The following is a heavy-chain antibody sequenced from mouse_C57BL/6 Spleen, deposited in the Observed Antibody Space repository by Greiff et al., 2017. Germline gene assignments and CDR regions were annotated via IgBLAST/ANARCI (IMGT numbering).Heavy chain of an antibody. CDR1: GYTFTDYE. D-gene: IGHD1-1*01. CDR2: IDPETGGT. J-gene: IGHJ4*01. V-gene: IGHV1-15*01. Sequence: VKLMESGAELVRPGASVTLSCKASGYTFTDYEMHWVKQTPVHGLEWIGAIDPETGGTAYNQKFKGKAILTADKSSSTAYMELRSLTSEDSADYYCTNITTVGGYYAMDYWGQGTSVTVSS. CDR3: TNITTVGGYYAMDY.